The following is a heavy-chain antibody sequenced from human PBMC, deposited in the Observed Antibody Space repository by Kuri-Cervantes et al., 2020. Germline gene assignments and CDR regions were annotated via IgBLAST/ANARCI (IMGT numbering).Heavy chain of an antibody. Sequence: GGFLRLSCAASGFTFSSYAMHWVRQAPGKGLEWVAVISYDGSNKYYADSVKGRFTISRDNSKNTLYLQMNSLRAEDTAVYYCPRDGSGSFPYGMDVWGQGTRSPSP. CDR3: PRDGSGSFPYGMDV. V-gene: IGHV3-30-3*01. J-gene: IGHJ6*02. CDR2: ISYDGSNK. CDR1: GFTFSSYA. D-gene: IGHD1-26*01.